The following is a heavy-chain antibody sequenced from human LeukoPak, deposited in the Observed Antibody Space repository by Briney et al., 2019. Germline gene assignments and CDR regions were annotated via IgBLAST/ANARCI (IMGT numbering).Heavy chain of an antibody. CDR3: ARVGYYYDSSGYYWGRHYFDY. CDR1: GFTFSSYE. CDR2: ISSSGSTI. D-gene: IGHD3-22*01. Sequence: GGSLRLSCAASGFTFSSYEMNWVRQAPGKGLEWVSYISSSGSTIYYADSVKGRFTISRDNAKNSLYLQVNSLRAEDTAVYYCARVGYYYDSSGYYWGRHYFDYWGQGTLVTVSS. V-gene: IGHV3-48*03. J-gene: IGHJ4*02.